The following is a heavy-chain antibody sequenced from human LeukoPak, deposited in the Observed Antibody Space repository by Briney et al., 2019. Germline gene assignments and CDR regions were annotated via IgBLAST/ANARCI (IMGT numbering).Heavy chain of an antibody. J-gene: IGHJ5*02. CDR3: ARIQYSSGWYNWFDP. CDR1: GFTISSYA. V-gene: IGHV3-23*01. D-gene: IGHD6-19*01. Sequence: GGSLRLSCAASGFTISSYAMSWVRQAPGKGLEWVSAISGSGGITYYADSVKGRFTISRDNSKNTLYLQMNSLRAEDTAVYYCARIQYSSGWYNWFDPWGQGTLVTVSS. CDR2: ISGSGGIT.